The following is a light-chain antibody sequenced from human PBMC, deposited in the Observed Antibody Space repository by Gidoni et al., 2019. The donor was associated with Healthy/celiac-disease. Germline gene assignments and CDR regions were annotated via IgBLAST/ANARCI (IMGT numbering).Light chain of an antibody. CDR2: AAS. CDR1: QSISSY. Sequence: DIQMTQSPSSLSASVGDRVTITCRASQSISSYFNWYQQKPGKAPKLLIYAASSLQSGVPSRFSGRGSGTDFTLTISSLQPEDFATYSCQQSYSTPWTFGQGTKVEIK. J-gene: IGKJ1*01. V-gene: IGKV1-39*01. CDR3: QQSYSTPWT.